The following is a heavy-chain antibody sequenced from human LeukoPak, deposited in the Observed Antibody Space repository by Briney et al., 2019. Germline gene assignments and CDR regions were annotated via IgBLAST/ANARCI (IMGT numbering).Heavy chain of an antibody. CDR1: GGSISSGDYY. D-gene: IGHD6-13*01. CDR3: ARGAAGQQLALDY. CDR2: IYYSGST. Sequence: PSETLSLTCTVSGGSISSGDYYWSWIRQPPGKGLEWIGYIYYSGSTYYNPSLKSRVTISVDTSKNQFSLKLSSVTAADTAVYYCARGAAGQQLALDYWGQGTLVTVSS. J-gene: IGHJ4*02. V-gene: IGHV4-30-4*01.